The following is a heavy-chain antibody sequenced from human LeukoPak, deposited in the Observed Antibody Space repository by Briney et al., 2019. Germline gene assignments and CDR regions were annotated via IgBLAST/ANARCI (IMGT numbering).Heavy chain of an antibody. Sequence: GESLRLSCAASGFTFSNSAMSWVRQAPGKGLEWVSTLSGSGITTYYADSVKGRFTISRDNSKNTLYLQMNSLRAEDTAVYYCAKGIYSSGWSYFDYWGHGTLVTVSS. V-gene: IGHV3-23*01. D-gene: IGHD6-19*01. CDR1: GFTFSNSA. CDR3: AKGIYSSGWSYFDY. J-gene: IGHJ4*01. CDR2: LSGSGITT.